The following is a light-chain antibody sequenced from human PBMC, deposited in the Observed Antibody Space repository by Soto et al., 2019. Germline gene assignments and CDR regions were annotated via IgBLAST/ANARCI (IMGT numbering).Light chain of an antibody. CDR2: GNS. J-gene: IGLJ1*01. V-gene: IGLV1-40*01. Sequence: QSVLTQPPSVSGAPGQRVTISCTGSSSNIGAGYDVHWYQQLPGTAPKLLIYGNSNRPSGVPDRFSGSKSGTSASLAITGLQAEDEADYYCQSYDSSPSGSLVFGTGTKVTVL. CDR1: SSNIGAGYD. CDR3: QSYDSSPSGSLV.